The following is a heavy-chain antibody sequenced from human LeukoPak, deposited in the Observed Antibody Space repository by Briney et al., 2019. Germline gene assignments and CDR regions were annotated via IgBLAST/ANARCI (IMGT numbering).Heavy chain of an antibody. J-gene: IGHJ4*02. CDR2: IRSTSTI. CDR3: ARDRVTGTSRGSEIDY. V-gene: IGHV3-48*02. Sequence: GGSLRLSCAASGFTFSSYSMNWVRQAPGKGLECVSYIRSTSTIYYADSVKGRFTISRDNAKNSLYLQMNSLRDEDTAVHYCARDRVTGTSRGSEIDYWGQGTLVTVSS. D-gene: IGHD1-20*01. CDR1: GFTFSSYS.